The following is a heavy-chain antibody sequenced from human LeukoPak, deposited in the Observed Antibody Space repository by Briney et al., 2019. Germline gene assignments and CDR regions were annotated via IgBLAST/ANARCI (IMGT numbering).Heavy chain of an antibody. V-gene: IGHV1-8*02. Sequence: ASVKVSCKASGYTFTSYDINWVRQATGQGLEWMGWMNPNSGNTGYAQKFQGRVTMTRDTSISTAYMELSRLRSDDTAVYYCARVYSYGYVDHWGQGTLVTVSS. CDR3: ARVYSYGYVDH. D-gene: IGHD5-18*01. CDR1: GYTFTSYD. CDR2: MNPNSGNT. J-gene: IGHJ4*02.